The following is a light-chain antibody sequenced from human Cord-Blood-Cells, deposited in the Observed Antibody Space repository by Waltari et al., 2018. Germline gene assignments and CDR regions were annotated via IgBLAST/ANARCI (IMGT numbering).Light chain of an antibody. V-gene: IGLV1-40*01. CDR3: QSYDSSLSGSRV. CDR1: SSNLGAGYD. Sequence: QSVLTQPPSVSGAPGQRVTISCTGSSSNLGAGYDVHWYPQLPGTAPQLLTYGNSNRPSGVPDRFSGSKSGTSASLAITGLQAEDEADYYCQSYDSSLSGSRVFGTGTKVTVL. CDR2: GNS. J-gene: IGLJ1*01.